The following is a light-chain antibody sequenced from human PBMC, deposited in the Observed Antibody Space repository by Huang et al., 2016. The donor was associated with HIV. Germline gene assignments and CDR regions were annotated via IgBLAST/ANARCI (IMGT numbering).Light chain of an antibody. V-gene: IGKV1-12*01. CDR1: QDISSW. CDR3: QQAHGFPYT. CDR2: GAS. J-gene: IGKJ2*01. Sequence: DIQMTQSPSSVSASVGDRVTITCRAGQDISSWLAWYQLKPGKAPRLLISGASNLRGGVPPRFSGSGSWTNFILTITSLQPEDSATYYCQQAHGFPYTFGQGTKLEIK.